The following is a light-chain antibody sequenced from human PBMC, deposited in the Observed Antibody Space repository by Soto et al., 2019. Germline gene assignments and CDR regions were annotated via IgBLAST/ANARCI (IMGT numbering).Light chain of an antibody. V-gene: IGKV3-15*01. CDR1: QSVSSN. Sequence: EIVMTQSPATLSVSPGERATLSCRASQSVSSNLAWYQQKPGQAPSLLLYGASTRATGIPARFSGSGSGTEFTLTISSLQSEDFAVYYCQQYNNWPPWTFGQGTKVEIK. CDR3: QQYNNWPPWT. CDR2: GAS. J-gene: IGKJ1*01.